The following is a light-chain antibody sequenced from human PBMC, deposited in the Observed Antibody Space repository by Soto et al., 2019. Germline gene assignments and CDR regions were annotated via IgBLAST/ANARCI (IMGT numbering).Light chain of an antibody. CDR1: QSVSSN. Sequence: EIVMTQCPSTLSVSPGERATLSCRASQSVSSNLAWYQQKPGQAPRLLIWGASIRAADLPDRFSGGGSGTDFTLTISRLEAEDFAIYYCHQYGSSPGSFGQRTK. CDR2: GAS. CDR3: HQYGSSPGS. V-gene: IGKV3D-15*01. J-gene: IGKJ1*01.